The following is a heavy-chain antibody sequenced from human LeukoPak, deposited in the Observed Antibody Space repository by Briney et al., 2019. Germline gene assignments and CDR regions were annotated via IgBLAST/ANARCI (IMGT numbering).Heavy chain of an antibody. J-gene: IGHJ3*02. CDR1: GVTFSTYV. Sequence: GGSLRLSCAASGVTFSTYVMQWVRQAPGKGLEYVSAITGDGGYTYYANSVKGRFTISRDNSKKTLYPQMGSLRADDMAVYYCARVSTNDRRNAFDIWGQGTMVTVSS. D-gene: IGHD2-8*01. CDR2: ITGDGGYT. V-gene: IGHV3-64*01. CDR3: ARVSTNDRRNAFDI.